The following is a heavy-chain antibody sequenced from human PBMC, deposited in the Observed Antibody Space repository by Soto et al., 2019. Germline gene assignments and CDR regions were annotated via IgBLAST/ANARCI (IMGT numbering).Heavy chain of an antibody. V-gene: IGHV3-23*01. CDR2: ISGSGGST. CDR1: GFTFSSYA. J-gene: IGHJ5*02. Sequence: PGGSLRLSCAASGFTFSSYAMSWVRQAPGKGLEWVSAISGSGGSTYYADSVKGRFTISRDNSKNTLYLQMNSLRAEDTAVYYCAKDRGGPTYYDILPGYYITGSWFDPWGQGTLVTVSS. CDR3: AKDRGGPTYYDILPGYYITGSWFDP. D-gene: IGHD3-9*01.